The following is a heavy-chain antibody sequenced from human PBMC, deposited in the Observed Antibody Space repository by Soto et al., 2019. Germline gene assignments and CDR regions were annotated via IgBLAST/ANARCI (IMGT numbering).Heavy chain of an antibody. V-gene: IGHV4-59*01. CDR1: GGSISSYY. D-gene: IGHD6-19*01. CDR3: ARERYSSGWYNYFDP. CDR2: IHYSGRT. Sequence: QVQLQESGPGLVKASETLSLTCTVSGGSISSYYWNWFRQSPGKGLEWIGNIHYSGRTNYNPSLKSRVTISVDTSGNHFSLELSSVNAADTAVYYCARERYSSGWYNYFDPCGQGTLVTVSS. J-gene: IGHJ5*02.